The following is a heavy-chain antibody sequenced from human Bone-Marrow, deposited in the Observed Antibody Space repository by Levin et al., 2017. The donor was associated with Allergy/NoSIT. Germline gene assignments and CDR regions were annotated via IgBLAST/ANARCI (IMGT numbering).Heavy chain of an antibody. D-gene: IGHD3-10*01. CDR3: ATYKGWTQGYFDH. CDR1: GFTFSSYM. J-gene: IGHJ4*02. CDR2: IKHDGSDK. Sequence: QAGGSLRLSCAASGFTFSSYMMTWVRQAPGKGLEWVANIKHDGSDKFYVDSVKGRFTISRDNAKSSLYLQMNSLRAGDTAVYYCATYKGWTQGYFDHWGQGTLVTVSS. V-gene: IGHV3-7*02.